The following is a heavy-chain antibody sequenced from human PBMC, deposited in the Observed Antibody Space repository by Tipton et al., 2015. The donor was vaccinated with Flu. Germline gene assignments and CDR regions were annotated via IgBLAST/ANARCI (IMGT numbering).Heavy chain of an antibody. CDR3: VRHGKDTWDYLASFDI. V-gene: IGHV4-59*08. J-gene: IGHJ3*02. CDR1: GGSISVYY. CDR2: SSGSSGHT. Sequence: TLSLTCTVSGGSISVYYWSWIRQPPGKGLVWIAYSSGSSGHTNYNPSLKSRGTISVDTSKNQFSLKLSSVTAADTAVYYCVRHGKDTWDYLASFDIWGQGTMVTVSS. D-gene: IGHD2/OR15-2a*01.